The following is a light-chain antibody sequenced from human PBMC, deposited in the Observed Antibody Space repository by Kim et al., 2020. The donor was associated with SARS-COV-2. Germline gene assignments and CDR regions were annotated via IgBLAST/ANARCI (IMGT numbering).Light chain of an antibody. Sequence: SSELTQDPAVSVAVGQTVKITCQGDSLRRYYASCYQQKPGQAPVLVIYGRNNRPSGNPERLSGSTSGNTASLIITGAQAEDEADYYCSSRGSSENVLFGGGTQLTVL. CDR1: SLRRYY. CDR3: SSRGSSENVL. J-gene: IGLJ2*01. CDR2: GRN. V-gene: IGLV3-19*01.